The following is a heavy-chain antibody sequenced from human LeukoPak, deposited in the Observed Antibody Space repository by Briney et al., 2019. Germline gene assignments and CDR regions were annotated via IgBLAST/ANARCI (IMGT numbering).Heavy chain of an antibody. D-gene: IGHD6-13*01. CDR1: GYTFTSYD. CDR3: ARRGPYSSSWYHYYYGMDV. CDR2: MNPNSGNT. J-gene: IGHJ6*02. Sequence: GASVKVSCKASGYTFTSYDINWVRQATGQGLEWMGWMNPNSGNTGYAQKFQGRVTMTRNTSISTAYMELSSLRSEDTAVYYCARRGPYSSSWYHYYYGMDVWGQGTTVTVSS. V-gene: IGHV1-8*01.